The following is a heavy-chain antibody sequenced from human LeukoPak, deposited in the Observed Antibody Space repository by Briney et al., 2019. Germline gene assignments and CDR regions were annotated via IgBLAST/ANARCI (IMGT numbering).Heavy chain of an antibody. CDR2: IYSGGST. D-gene: IGHD4-11*01. J-gene: IGHJ6*02. CDR1: GFTFSSYS. V-gene: IGHV3-53*04. CDR3: ARVETTYYYYGMDV. Sequence: GGSLRLSCAASGFTFSSYSMNWVRQAPGKGLEWVSVIYSGGSTYYADSVKGRFTISRHNSKNTLYLQMNSLRAEDTAVYYCARVETTYYYYGMDVWGQGTTVTVSS.